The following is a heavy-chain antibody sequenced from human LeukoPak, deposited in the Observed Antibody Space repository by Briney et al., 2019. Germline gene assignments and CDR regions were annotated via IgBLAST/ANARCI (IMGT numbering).Heavy chain of an antibody. CDR1: GFPFSSYT. V-gene: IGHV3-21*01. J-gene: IGHJ4*02. CDR2: FSSSTTYI. CDR3: ARDHDNYGDYGDY. Sequence: GGSLRLSCAASGFPFSSYTMSWVRQAPEKGLEWVSSFSSSTTYIYYADSVKGRFIISRDNAKNSLYLQMNSLRAEDTAVYYCARDHDNYGDYGDYWGQGTLVTVSS. D-gene: IGHD4-17*01.